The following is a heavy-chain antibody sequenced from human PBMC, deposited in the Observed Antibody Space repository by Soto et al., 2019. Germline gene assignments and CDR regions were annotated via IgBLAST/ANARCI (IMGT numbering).Heavy chain of an antibody. CDR3: ARDLWGYCGADCYPLDV. D-gene: IGHD2-21*02. J-gene: IGHJ6*02. CDR1: GGSISSYY. V-gene: IGHV4-59*01. Sequence: LETLSLTCTGSGGSISSYYWSWIRQPPGKGLEWIGYMYNTGSTIYTPSLKSRVTISVDTSKNQFSLKLNSVTAADTAVYYCARDLWGYCGADCYPLDVWGQGTTVTVS. CDR2: MYNTGST.